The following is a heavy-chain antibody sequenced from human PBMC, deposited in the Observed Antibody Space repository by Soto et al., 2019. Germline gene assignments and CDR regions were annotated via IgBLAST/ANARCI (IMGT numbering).Heavy chain of an antibody. CDR3: VRPLPSGQNYGMDV. V-gene: IGHV3-53*01. J-gene: IGHJ6*02. D-gene: IGHD3-10*01. Sequence: EVQLVQSGGGLIQPGGSLKLSCAASGLPVNTNSMGWVRQTPRRGLEWVSVIYNDGKTYYADSVKGRFTISRDASKNTLHLQMDGLRDDDTAVYYCVRPLPSGQNYGMDVWGQGTTVTVSS. CDR1: GLPVNTNS. CDR2: IYNDGKT.